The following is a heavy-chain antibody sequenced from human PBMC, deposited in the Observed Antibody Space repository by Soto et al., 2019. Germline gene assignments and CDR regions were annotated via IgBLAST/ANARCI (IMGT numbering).Heavy chain of an antibody. V-gene: IGHV4-30-4*01. CDR3: ARGDYGDYVFSWFDP. D-gene: IGHD4-17*01. CDR1: GGSISSGDYY. CDR2: IYYSGST. J-gene: IGHJ5*02. Sequence: PSETLSLTCTVSGGSISSGDYYWSWIRQPPGKGLEWIGYIYYSGSTYYNPSLKSRVTISVDTSKNQFSLKLSSVTAADTAVYYCARGDYGDYVFSWFDPWGQGTLVTVSS.